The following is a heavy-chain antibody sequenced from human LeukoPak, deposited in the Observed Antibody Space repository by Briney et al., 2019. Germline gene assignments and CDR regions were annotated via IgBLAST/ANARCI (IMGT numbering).Heavy chain of an antibody. D-gene: IGHD3-10*01. Sequence: GGSLRLSCAASGFTFRSYAMSWVRQAPGKGLEWVSAISGSRGSTYYADSVKGRFTISRDTSKNTLYLQMNSLRAEDTAVYYCAKDGRTYGPSGYWGQGTLVTVSS. CDR2: ISGSRGST. J-gene: IGHJ4*02. CDR3: AKDGRTYGPSGY. V-gene: IGHV3-23*01. CDR1: GFTFRSYA.